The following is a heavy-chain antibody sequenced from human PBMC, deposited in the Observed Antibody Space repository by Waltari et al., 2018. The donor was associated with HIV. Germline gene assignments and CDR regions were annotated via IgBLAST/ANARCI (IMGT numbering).Heavy chain of an antibody. CDR3: ASAAGPFDN. CDR1: GLISSIYG. D-gene: IGHD6-13*01. V-gene: IGHV3-33*01. CDR2: IWSDGSNK. Sequence: QVQLVESGGGVVQPGRSLRSPCEASGLISSIYGMHWVRQAPGKGLEWVAVIWSDGSNKYYADSVKGRFTISRDNSKNTLYLQMNSLRAEDTAVYYCASAAGPFDNWGQGTLVTVSS. J-gene: IGHJ4*02.